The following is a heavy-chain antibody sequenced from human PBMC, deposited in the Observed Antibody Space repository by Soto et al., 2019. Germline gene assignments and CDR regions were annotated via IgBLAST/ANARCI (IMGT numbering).Heavy chain of an antibody. Sequence: EVQLLESGGGLVQPGGSLRLSCAASGFTISNNAMNWVRQAPRKGLEWVSTICRSGGGGGTRYADSVKGRFTISRDNSKNTLYLQMNSLRAEDTAIYYCARDVSSYSFSWGQGTLVTVSS. CDR2: ICRSGGGGGT. CDR1: GFTISNNA. V-gene: IGHV3-23*01. J-gene: IGHJ5*02. CDR3: ARDVSSYSFS. D-gene: IGHD3-22*01.